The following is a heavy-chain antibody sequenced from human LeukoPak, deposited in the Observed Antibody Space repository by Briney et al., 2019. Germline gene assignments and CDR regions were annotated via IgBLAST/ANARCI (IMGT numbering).Heavy chain of an antibody. J-gene: IGHJ5*02. CDR1: GFIVSSNY. CDR3: ARDGDHKVGFDP. CDR2: ISSSSSYI. D-gene: IGHD4-17*01. Sequence: RPGGSLRLSCAASGFIVSSNYMSWVRQAPGKGLEWVSSISSSSSYIYYADSVKGRFTISRDNAKNSLYLQMNSLRAEDTAVYYCARDGDHKVGFDPWGQGTLVTVSS. V-gene: IGHV3-21*01.